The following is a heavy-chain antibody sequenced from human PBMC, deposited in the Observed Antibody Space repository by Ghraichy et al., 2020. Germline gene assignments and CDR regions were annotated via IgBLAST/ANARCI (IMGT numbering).Heavy chain of an antibody. V-gene: IGHV3-30*02. D-gene: IGHD3-3*01. CDR2: IRYDGSNK. CDR3: AKERIAVSNFWYFDY. Sequence: GESLNISCAASGFTFSSYGMHWVRQAPGKGLEWVAFIRYDGSNKYYADSVKGRFTISRDNSKNTLYLQMNSLRAEDTAVYYCAKERIAVSNFWYFDYWGQGTLVTVSS. J-gene: IGHJ4*02. CDR1: GFTFSSYG.